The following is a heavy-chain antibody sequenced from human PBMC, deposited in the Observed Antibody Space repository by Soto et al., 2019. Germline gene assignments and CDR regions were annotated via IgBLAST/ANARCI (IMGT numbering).Heavy chain of an antibody. V-gene: IGHV4-39*01. CDR1: GGSISSSSYY. J-gene: IGHJ5*02. D-gene: IGHD3-10*01. Sequence: SETLSLTCTVSGGSISSSSYYWGWIRQPPGKGLEWIGSIYYSGSTYYNPSLKSRVTISVDTSKNQFSLRLTSVTAADTAVYYCARLGNYYQSLDPWGPGTLVTVSS. CDR2: IYYSGST. CDR3: ARLGNYYQSLDP.